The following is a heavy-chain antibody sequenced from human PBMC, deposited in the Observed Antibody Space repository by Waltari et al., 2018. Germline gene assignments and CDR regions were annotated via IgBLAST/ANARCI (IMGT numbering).Heavy chain of an antibody. Sequence: QVQLQQWGAGLLKPSETLSLTCAVYGGSFSGYYWSWIRKPPGKGLVWIGEISHSGSTNYNPSLKSRVPLSVDTSKYHSSLKLLSVTSADTSVYYCAKYVILTGYFDYWCQGTLFTVSS. CDR3: AKYVILTGYFDY. D-gene: IGHD3-9*01. CDR2: ISHSGST. V-gene: IGHV4-34*01. J-gene: IGHJ4*02. CDR1: GGSFSGYY.